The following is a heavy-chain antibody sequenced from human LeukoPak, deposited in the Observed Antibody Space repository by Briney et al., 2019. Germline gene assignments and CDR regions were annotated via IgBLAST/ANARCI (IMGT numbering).Heavy chain of an antibody. J-gene: IGHJ4*02. CDR1: GYSFTTYW. CDR2: IYPGDSDT. Sequence: GESLRISCKGSGYSFTTYWIGWVRQMPGKGLEWMGIIYPGDSDTRYSPSFQGQVTISADKSISTAYLQWSSLKASDTAMYYCARRTDGSTNNLDYWGQGTLVTVSS. V-gene: IGHV5-51*01. CDR3: ARRTDGSTNNLDY. D-gene: IGHD1/OR15-1a*01.